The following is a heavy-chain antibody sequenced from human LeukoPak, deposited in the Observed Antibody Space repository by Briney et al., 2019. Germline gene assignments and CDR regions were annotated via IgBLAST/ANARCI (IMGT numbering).Heavy chain of an antibody. CDR1: GYTFTGYY. D-gene: IGHD3-10*01. Sequence: ASVKVSCKASGYTFTGYYMHWVRQAPGQGLEWMGWINPNSGGTNYAQKFQGRVTMTRDTSISTAYMELSRLRSDDTAVYYCARDGKYYYGSGSYILGGGNDYWGQGTLVTVSS. J-gene: IGHJ4*02. V-gene: IGHV1-2*02. CDR2: INPNSGGT. CDR3: ARDGKYYYGSGSYILGGGNDY.